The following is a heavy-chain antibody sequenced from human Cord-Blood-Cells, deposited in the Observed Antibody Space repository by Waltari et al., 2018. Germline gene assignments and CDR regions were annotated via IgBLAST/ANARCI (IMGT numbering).Heavy chain of an antibody. J-gene: IGHJ3*02. CDR2: IKSKTDGGTT. CDR3: TTDNWGTGTTGPNDAFDI. D-gene: IGHD1-7*01. V-gene: IGHV3-15*01. Sequence: GGLVKPGGSLRLSCAASGFTFSNAWMSWVRQAPGKGLEWVGRIKSKTDGGTTDYAAPVKGRFTISRDDSKNTLYLQMNSLKTEDTAVYYCTTDNWGTGTTGPNDAFDIWGQGTMVTVSS. CDR1: GFTFSNAW.